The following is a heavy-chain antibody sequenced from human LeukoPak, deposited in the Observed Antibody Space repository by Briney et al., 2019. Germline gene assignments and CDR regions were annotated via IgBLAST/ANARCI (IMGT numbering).Heavy chain of an antibody. V-gene: IGHV3-64*02. CDR2: VSSNGGGT. D-gene: IGHD1-26*01. CDR3: ARDGWSGSFYSASGRPTPLDY. J-gene: IGHJ4*02. Sequence: PGGSLRLSCAASGFTFSSYAMHWVRQAPGKGLEYVSAVSSNGGGTYYADSVKGRFTISRDNSKNTLYLQMGSLRAEDTAVYYCARDGWSGSFYSASGRPTPLDYWGQGTLVTVPS. CDR1: GFTFSSYA.